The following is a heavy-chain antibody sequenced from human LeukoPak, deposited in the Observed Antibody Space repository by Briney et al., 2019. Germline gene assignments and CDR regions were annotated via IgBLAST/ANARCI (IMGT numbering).Heavy chain of an antibody. CDR2: IRYDGSNK. Sequence: GGTLRPSRAASGFTFSSYGMHWVRQAPGKGLEWVAFIRYDGSNKYYADSVKGRFTISRDNSKNTLYLQMNSLRAEDTAVYYCAKRGYSYGHPPYYYYYMDVWGKGTTVTVSS. CDR3: AKRGYSYGHPPYYYYYMDV. V-gene: IGHV3-30*02. D-gene: IGHD5-18*01. CDR1: GFTFSSYG. J-gene: IGHJ6*03.